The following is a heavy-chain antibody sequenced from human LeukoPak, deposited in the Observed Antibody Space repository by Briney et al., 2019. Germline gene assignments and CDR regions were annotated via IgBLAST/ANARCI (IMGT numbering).Heavy chain of an antibody. CDR1: GFTFSSYV. CDR3: AKGLYSSGWYFDF. J-gene: IGHJ4*02. Sequence: AGGSLRLSCAASGFTFSSYVMSWVRQAPGKGLEWVSAISGTGGSTYYADSVKGRFTISRDNSKNTLYLQMNSLRAEDTAVYYCAKGLYSSGWYFDFWGQGTLVTVSS. D-gene: IGHD6-19*01. CDR2: ISGTGGST. V-gene: IGHV3-23*01.